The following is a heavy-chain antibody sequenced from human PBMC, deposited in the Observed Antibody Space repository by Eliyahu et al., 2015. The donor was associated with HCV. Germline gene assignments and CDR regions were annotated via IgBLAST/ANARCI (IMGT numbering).Heavy chain of an antibody. Sequence: QVQLVESGGGVVQPGRSLRLSCAASGFXFSSYGMXWVRXAXGKGLEWXAVIGYDGSNKYYADXVKGRFTIPRDNSKNTLYLQMNSLRAEDTAVYYCARGKGQYGDYGVCDYWGQGTLVTVSS. J-gene: IGHJ4*02. CDR2: IGYDGSNK. CDR1: GFXFSSYG. V-gene: IGHV3-33*01. D-gene: IGHD4-17*01. CDR3: ARGKGQYGDYGVCDY.